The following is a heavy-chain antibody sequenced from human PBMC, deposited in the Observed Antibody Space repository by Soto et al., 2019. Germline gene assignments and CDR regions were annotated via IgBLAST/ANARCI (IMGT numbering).Heavy chain of an antibody. J-gene: IGHJ4*02. CDR3: AKGLPRGHRWLQLDY. D-gene: IGHD5-12*01. Sequence: SLRLSCAASGFTFSSYAMSWVRQAPGKGLEWVSAISGSGGSTYYADSVKGRFTISRDNSKNTLYLQMNSLRAEDTAVYYCAKGLPRGHRWLQLDYWGQGTLVTAPQ. CDR1: GFTFSSYA. V-gene: IGHV3-23*01. CDR2: ISGSGGST.